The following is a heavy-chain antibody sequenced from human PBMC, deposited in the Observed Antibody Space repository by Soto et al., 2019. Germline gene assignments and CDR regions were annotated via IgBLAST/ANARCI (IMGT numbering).Heavy chain of an antibody. CDR2: ISGSGDST. CDR3: AKDFLKDWGQDYYSGMDV. Sequence: EVQVLESGGGFVQPGGSLRLSCAASGFTLSDYAMTWVRQGPGKGLEWVSAISGSGDSTYYTDSVKGRFTISRDNSKNTLYLEMNGLRAEDTAVYYCAKDFLKDWGQDYYSGMDVWGQGTTVTVSS. CDR1: GFTLSDYA. J-gene: IGHJ6*02. D-gene: IGHD7-27*01. V-gene: IGHV3-23*01.